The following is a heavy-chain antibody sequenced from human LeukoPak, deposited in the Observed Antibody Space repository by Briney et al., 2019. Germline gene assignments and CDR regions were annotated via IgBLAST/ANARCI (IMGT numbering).Heavy chain of an antibody. CDR3: ARDPSAVNTWYFDY. D-gene: IGHD4-17*01. J-gene: IGHJ4*02. V-gene: IGHV3-30-3*01. Sequence: GGSLRLSCAGTGFSFRSHAMHWVRQAPGKGLEWVAVISYDGSSKYYADSVKGRFPISRDNSKNTLYVQMNSLRAEDTAVYYCARDPSAVNTWYFDYWGQGTLVTVSS. CDR1: GFSFRSHA. CDR2: ISYDGSSK.